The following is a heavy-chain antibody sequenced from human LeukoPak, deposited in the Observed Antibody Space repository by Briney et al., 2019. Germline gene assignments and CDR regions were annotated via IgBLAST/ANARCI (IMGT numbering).Heavy chain of an antibody. CDR2: IKNIVNGGTT. D-gene: IGHD3-10*01. V-gene: IGHV3-15*01. CDR1: GITFSDTW. Sequence: GGSLRLSCAASGITFSDTWMLWVRQAPGKGLVWVARIKNIVNGGTTDYAAPVKVSFTVSRDDTKKTVFLQKNSLKTEDTAVYYCTTHDRLGSHYNIFDHWGQGTLVTVSS. J-gene: IGHJ4*02. CDR3: TTHDRLGSHYNIFDH.